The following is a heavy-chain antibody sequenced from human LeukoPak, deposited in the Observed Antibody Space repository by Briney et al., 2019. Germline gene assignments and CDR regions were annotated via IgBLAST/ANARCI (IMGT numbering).Heavy chain of an antibody. J-gene: IGHJ5*02. CDR2: IDPNSGGT. CDR3: ARQIVGATNWFDP. CDR1: GYTFSGYY. Sequence: ASVKVSCKASGYTFSGYYMQWVRQAPGQGLEWMGWIDPNSGGTDYAQKLQGRVTMTTDTSTSTAYMELRALTSDDTAVYYCARQIVGATNWFDPWGQGTLVTVSS. D-gene: IGHD1-26*01. V-gene: IGHV1-2*02.